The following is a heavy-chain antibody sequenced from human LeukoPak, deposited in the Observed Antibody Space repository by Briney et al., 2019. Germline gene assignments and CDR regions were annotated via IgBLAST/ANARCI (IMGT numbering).Heavy chain of an antibody. D-gene: IGHD2/OR15-2a*01. J-gene: IGHJ6*02. Sequence: SETLSLTCAVYGGSFSGYYWSWIRQPPGKGLEWIGEINHSGSTNYNPSLKSRVTISVDTSKNQFSLKLSSVTAADTAVYYCARGFPRWYYGMDVWGQGTTVTVPS. CDR2: INHSGST. V-gene: IGHV4-34*01. CDR1: GGSFSGYY. CDR3: ARGFPRWYYGMDV.